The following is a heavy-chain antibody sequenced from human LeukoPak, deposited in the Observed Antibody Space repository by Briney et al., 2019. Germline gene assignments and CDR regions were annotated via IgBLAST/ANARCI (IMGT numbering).Heavy chain of an antibody. D-gene: IGHD3-22*01. CDR2: ISYDGSNK. V-gene: IGHV3-30-3*01. CDR1: GFTFSSYA. Sequence: GSLRLSCAASGFTFSSYAMHWVRQAPGKGLEWVAVISYDGSNKYYADSVKGRFTISRDNSKDTLYLQMNSLRAEDTAVYYCARESPLSYSSGYFDYWGQGTLVTVSS. J-gene: IGHJ4*02. CDR3: ARESPLSYSSGYFDY.